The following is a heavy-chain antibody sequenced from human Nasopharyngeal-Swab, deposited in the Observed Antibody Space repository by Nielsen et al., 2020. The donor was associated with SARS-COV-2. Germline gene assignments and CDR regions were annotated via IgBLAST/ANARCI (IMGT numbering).Heavy chain of an antibody. CDR2: ISGSGGNT. CDR3: AKEQYAGSSVDY. Sequence: GESLKISCAASGFTFSNYAMNWVRQAPGKGLEWVSAISGSGGNTYYADSVKGRFTISRDNFRNTLYLHMNSLRAEDTAVYYCAKEQYAGSSVDYWGQGTLVTVSS. CDR1: GFTFSNYA. V-gene: IGHV3-23*01. D-gene: IGHD1-26*01. J-gene: IGHJ4*02.